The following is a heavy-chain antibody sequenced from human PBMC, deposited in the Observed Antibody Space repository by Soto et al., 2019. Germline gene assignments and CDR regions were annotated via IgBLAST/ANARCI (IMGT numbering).Heavy chain of an antibody. CDR1: GYTFASYG. D-gene: IGHD3-10*01. CDR2: ITFYNGKS. J-gene: IGHJ4*02. V-gene: IGHV1-18*04. Sequence: ASVKVSCKASGYTFASYGISWVRRAPGHGLEWMGWITFYNGKSHYGQNFQGRVTMTTDRATNTAYMELRSLTSDDTAVYYCARVVYGSGSFPASLDNWGQRTLVTVSS. CDR3: ARVVYGSGSFPASLDN.